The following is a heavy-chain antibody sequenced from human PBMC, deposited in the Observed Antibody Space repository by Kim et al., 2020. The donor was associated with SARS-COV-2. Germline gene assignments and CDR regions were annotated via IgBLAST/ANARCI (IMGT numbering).Heavy chain of an antibody. CDR3: AKAPFAYSNYLHYYYGMDV. V-gene: IGHV3-30*02. D-gene: IGHD4-4*01. J-gene: IGHJ6*02. Sequence: RGRFTISRDNSKNTLYLQMNSLRGDDTAVYFCAKAPFAYSNYLHYYYGMDVWGQGTSVTVSS.